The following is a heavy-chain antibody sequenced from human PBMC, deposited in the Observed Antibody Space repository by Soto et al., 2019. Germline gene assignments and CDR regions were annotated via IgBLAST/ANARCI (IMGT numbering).Heavy chain of an antibody. V-gene: IGHV1-18*01. CDR3: ARVLRFLEWLVSDYYYYGMDV. CDR1: GYTFTSYG. CDR2: ISAYNGNT. Sequence: ASVKVSCKASGYTFTSYGISWVRQAPGQGLEWMGWISAYNGNTNYAQKLQGRVTMTTDTSTSTAYMELRSLRSDDTAVYYCARVLRFLEWLVSDYYYYGMDVWGQGTTVTVSS. D-gene: IGHD3-3*01. J-gene: IGHJ6*02.